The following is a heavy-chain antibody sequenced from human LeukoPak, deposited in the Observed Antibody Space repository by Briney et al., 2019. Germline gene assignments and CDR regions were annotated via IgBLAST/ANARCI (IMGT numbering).Heavy chain of an antibody. D-gene: IGHD6-19*01. CDR2: IWYDGSNK. Sequence: GRSLRFSCAASGFTFSSYGMHWVRQAPGKGLEWVAVIWYDGSNKYYADSVKGRFTISRDNSKNTLYLQTNSLRAEDTAVYYCAKDRGAVAGIDYWGQGTLVTVSS. J-gene: IGHJ4*02. V-gene: IGHV3-33*06. CDR1: GFTFSSYG. CDR3: AKDRGAVAGIDY.